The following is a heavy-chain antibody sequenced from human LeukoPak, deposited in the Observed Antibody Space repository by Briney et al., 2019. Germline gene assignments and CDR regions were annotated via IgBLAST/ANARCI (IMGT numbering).Heavy chain of an antibody. D-gene: IGHD1-1*01. J-gene: IGHJ3*02. CDR3: ARRPGYGAFDI. CDR2: IYHSGST. Sequence: SETLSLTCAVSGYSISSGYHWGWIRPPPGKGLEWIGSIYHSGSTYYNPSLKSRVTISVDTPKNQFSLKLSSVTAADTAVYYCARRPGYGAFDIWGQGAMVTVSS. V-gene: IGHV4-38-2*01. CDR1: GYSISSGYH.